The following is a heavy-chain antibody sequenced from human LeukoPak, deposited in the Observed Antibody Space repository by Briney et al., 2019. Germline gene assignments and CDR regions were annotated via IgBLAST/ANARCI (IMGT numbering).Heavy chain of an antibody. Sequence: PGGSLRLSCAASGFTFNNYAMNWVRQAPGKGLEWVSAISGSGGSAYYADSVKGRFTISRDNSKNTLFLQMNSLRVEDTAVYYCAKTNGSYWYFDYWGQGTLVTVSS. D-gene: IGHD3-10*01. CDR3: AKTNGSYWYFDY. CDR2: ISGSGGSA. V-gene: IGHV3-23*01. CDR1: GFTFNNYA. J-gene: IGHJ4*02.